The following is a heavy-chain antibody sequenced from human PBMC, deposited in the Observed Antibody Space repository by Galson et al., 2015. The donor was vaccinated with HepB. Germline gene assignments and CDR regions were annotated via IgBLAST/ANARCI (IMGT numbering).Heavy chain of an antibody. CDR1: GYTFTSYA. CDR2: INAGNGNT. V-gene: IGHV1-3*01. CDR3: ARDPSQLWLGDPAYGMDV. Sequence: SVKVSCKASGYTFTSYAMHWVRQAPGQRLEWMGWINAGNGNTKYSQKFQGRVTITRDTSASTAYMELSSLRSEDTAVYYCARDPSQLWLGDPAYGMDVWGQGTTVTVSS. J-gene: IGHJ6*02. D-gene: IGHD5-18*01.